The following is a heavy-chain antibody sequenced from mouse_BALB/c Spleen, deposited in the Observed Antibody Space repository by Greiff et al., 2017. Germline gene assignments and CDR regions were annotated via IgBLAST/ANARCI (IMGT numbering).Heavy chain of an antibody. CDR3: APSRLYDGHWYFDV. CDR1: GYTFTSYV. J-gene: IGHJ1*01. CDR2: INPYNDGT. V-gene: IGHV1-14*01. D-gene: IGHD2-3*01. Sequence: VQLKESGPELVKPGASVKMSCKASGYTFTSYVMHWVKQKPGQGLEWIGYINPYNDGTKYNEKFKGKATLTSDKSSSTAYMELSSLTSEDSAVYYCAPSRLYDGHWYFDVWGAGTTVTVSS.